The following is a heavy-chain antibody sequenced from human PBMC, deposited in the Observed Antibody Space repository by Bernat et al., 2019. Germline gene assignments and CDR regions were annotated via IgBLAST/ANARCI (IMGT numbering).Heavy chain of an antibody. CDR1: GYTFTNYA. CDR2: INAGNGNT. D-gene: IGHD2-2*01. Sequence: QVQLVQSGAEVKKPGASVKVSCKASGYTFTNYAMHWVRQAPGQRLEWMGWINAGNGNTKYSQKFQDRVTITRDTSASTAYMDLSSLRSEDTAVYFCVKGLGRVPGAPCHYYGMDVWGQGTAVTVSS. CDR3: VKGLGRVPGAPCHYYGMDV. J-gene: IGHJ6*02. V-gene: IGHV1-3*01.